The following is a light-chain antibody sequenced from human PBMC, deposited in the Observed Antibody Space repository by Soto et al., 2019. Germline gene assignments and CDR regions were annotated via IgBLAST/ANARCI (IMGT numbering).Light chain of an antibody. V-gene: IGLV2-11*01. CDR2: DVS. Sequence: QSVLTQPRSVSGSPGQSVTISCTGTSSDVGGYNYVSWYQQHPGKAPKLMIYDVSKRPSGVPDRFSGSKSANTASLTISGLQAEDEADYYCCSYAGRYTWVFGGGTQLTVL. J-gene: IGLJ3*02. CDR3: CSYAGRYTWV. CDR1: SSDVGGYNY.